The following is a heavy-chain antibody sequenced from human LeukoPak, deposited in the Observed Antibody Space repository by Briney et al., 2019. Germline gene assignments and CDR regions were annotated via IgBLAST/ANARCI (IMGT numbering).Heavy chain of an antibody. CDR3: ARGWVATILDY. D-gene: IGHD5-12*01. CDR2: INHSGST. CDR1: GGSFSGYY. Sequence: PSETLSLTCAVYGGSFSGYYWSWIRQPPGKGLEWIGEINHSGSTNYNPSLKSRVTISVDTSKNQFSLKLSSVTAADTAVYYCARGWVATILDYWGQGTLVTVSS. V-gene: IGHV4-34*01. J-gene: IGHJ4*02.